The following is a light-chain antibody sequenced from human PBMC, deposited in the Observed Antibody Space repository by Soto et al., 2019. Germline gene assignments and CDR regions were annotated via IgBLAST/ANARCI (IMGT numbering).Light chain of an antibody. V-gene: IGKV3-20*01. Sequence: EIVLTQSPGTLSLSPGERVTLSCGASQSVPANYLAWYQQKPGQAPRLLIYGASNRATGIPDRFSGSGSVTDFTLTVSRLEPEDFAVYFCLQYGTPWWTFGQGARVEIK. CDR3: LQYGTPWWT. J-gene: IGKJ1*01. CDR1: QSVPANY. CDR2: GAS.